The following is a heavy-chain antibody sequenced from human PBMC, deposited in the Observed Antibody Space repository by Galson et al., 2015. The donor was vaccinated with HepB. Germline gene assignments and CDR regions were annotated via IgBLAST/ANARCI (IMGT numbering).Heavy chain of an antibody. CDR3: ARAPDGPDY. Sequence: SLRLSCAASGFTFSSYWMTWVRQAPGKGLEWVANIGRDGREKYYVDSLKGRFTISRDNAKNSLYLQMNSLRAEDTAVYYCARAPDGPDYWGQGTLVTVSS. CDR1: GFTFSSYW. V-gene: IGHV3-7*03. CDR2: IGRDGREK. J-gene: IGHJ4*02.